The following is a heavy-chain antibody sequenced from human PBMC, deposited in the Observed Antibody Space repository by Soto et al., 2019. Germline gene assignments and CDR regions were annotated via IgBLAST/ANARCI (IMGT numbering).Heavy chain of an antibody. CDR1: GYTFTRDQ. CDR2: IDPSGGKT. Sequence: ASVKVSCKASGYTFTRDQIHWVRQAPGQGLEWMGMIDPSGGKTNYAQKFQGRVTMTRDTSTSTVYMALSSLRSEDTAIYFCGRVMRSLLSITALDTWGQGTLVTVSS. J-gene: IGHJ5*02. D-gene: IGHD3-10*01. CDR3: GRVMRSLLSITALDT. V-gene: IGHV1-46*01.